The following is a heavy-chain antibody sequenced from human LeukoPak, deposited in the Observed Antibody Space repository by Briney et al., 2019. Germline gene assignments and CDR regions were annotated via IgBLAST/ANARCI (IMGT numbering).Heavy chain of an antibody. CDR3: ARAGSGYSYSYGHWYLVL. CDR1: GFTLNYYG. V-gene: IGHV3-20*04. J-gene: IGHJ2*01. Sequence: PGGSLRLSCAASGFTLNYYGISWVRQAPGKGLEWVSGINWNGGSTGYADSVKGRFTISRDNAKNSLYLQMNSLRAEDTALYYCARAGSGYSYSYGHWYLVLWSGRTLVTVSS. D-gene: IGHD5-18*01. CDR2: INWNGGST.